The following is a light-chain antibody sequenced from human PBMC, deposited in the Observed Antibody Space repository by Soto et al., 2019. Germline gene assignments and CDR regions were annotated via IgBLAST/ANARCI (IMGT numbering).Light chain of an antibody. J-gene: IGKJ2*01. V-gene: IGKV3-20*01. CDR2: DAS. Sequence: EIVLTQSPGTLSLSPGERATLSCRTSQSVSSSYLAWYQQKPGQAPRLLIYDASSRATDIPDRFRGSGSGTDFTLTISRLEPEDFAVYYCQQYGSSLYTFGQGTKLEIK. CDR1: QSVSSSY. CDR3: QQYGSSLYT.